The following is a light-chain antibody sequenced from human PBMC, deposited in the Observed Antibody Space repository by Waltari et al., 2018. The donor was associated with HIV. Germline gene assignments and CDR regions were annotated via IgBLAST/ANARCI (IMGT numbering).Light chain of an antibody. V-gene: IGLV3-1*01. CDR1: QLGDKI. CDR2: QDS. Sequence: SYELTQPPSVSVSPGQTASIPCSGDQLGDKIVCWYQQRQGPPPVLVMYQDSKRPSGIPERFSGSNAGNTATLTITGTQSMDEADYYCQAWDRSVVFGGGTKLTVL. CDR3: QAWDRSVV. J-gene: IGLJ2*01.